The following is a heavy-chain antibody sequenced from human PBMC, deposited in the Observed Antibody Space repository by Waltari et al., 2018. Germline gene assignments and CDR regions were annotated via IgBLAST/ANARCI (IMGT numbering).Heavy chain of an antibody. D-gene: IGHD5-18*01. CDR2: ISWNSGSI. CDR3: AKEHRSGYGYLVY. Sequence: EVQLVESGGGLVQPGRSLRLSCAASGFTFDDYAMHWVRQAPGKGLEWVSGISWNSGSIGYADSVKGRFTISRDNAKNSLYLQMNSLRAEDTALYYCAKEHRSGYGYLVYWGQGTLVTVSS. CDR1: GFTFDDYA. V-gene: IGHV3-9*01. J-gene: IGHJ4*02.